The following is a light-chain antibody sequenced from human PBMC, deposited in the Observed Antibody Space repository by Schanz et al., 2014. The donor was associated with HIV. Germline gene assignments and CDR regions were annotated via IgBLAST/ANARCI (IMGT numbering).Light chain of an antibody. Sequence: EIVMTQSPATLSVSPGERATLSCRASQSVSSNLAWYQQKPGQAPRLLINGASTRANGIPARFGGSGSGTEFALTISSLQSEDFAVYYCQQYVNWPRTFGQGTKVQI. J-gene: IGKJ1*01. CDR1: QSVSSN. V-gene: IGKV3-15*01. CDR2: GAS. CDR3: QQYVNWPRT.